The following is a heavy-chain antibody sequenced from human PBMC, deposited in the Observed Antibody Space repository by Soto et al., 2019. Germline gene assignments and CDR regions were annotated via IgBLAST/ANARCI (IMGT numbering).Heavy chain of an antibody. J-gene: IGHJ4*02. Sequence: XESLKISCKGSGYSVTSYWIGWVRQMPGKGLEWMGIIYPGDSDTRYSPSFQGQVTISADKSISTAYLQWSSLKASDTAMYYCARHTGHSSSSLDYWGQGTLVTVSS. CDR3: ARHTGHSSSSLDY. D-gene: IGHD6-6*01. CDR1: GYSVTSYW. CDR2: IYPGDSDT. V-gene: IGHV5-51*01.